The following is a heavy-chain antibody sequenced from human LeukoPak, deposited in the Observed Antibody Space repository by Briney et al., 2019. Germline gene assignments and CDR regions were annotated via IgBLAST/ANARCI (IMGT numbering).Heavy chain of an antibody. V-gene: IGHV4-4*07. Sequence: SETLSLTCTVSGGSTSSYYWSWIRQPAGKGLEGIGRIHSSGSTNYNVSLKSRHTMSLDTSKNQFSPKLNSVTAADTAVYYCARRSDRYGDEVAFTWGQGTLVTVSS. CDR1: GGSTSSYY. CDR2: IHSSGST. J-gene: IGHJ5*02. CDR3: ARRSDRYGDEVAFT. D-gene: IGHD2-21*01.